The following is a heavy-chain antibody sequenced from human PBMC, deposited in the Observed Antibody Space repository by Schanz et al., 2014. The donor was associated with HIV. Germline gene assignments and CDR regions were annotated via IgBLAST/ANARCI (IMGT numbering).Heavy chain of an antibody. V-gene: IGHV3-23*04. D-gene: IGHD3-22*01. CDR2: ISGGGAGT. CDR3: AKPEYDSRGNSQSHFDS. Sequence: EVQLVESGGGLVKPGGSLRLSCAASGFTLSSYSMNWVRQAPGKGLEWVSAISGGGAGTYYADSVKGRLTISRDNSKNTLYLQMTTLRTEDTAVYYCAKPEYDSRGNSQSHFDSWGQGTLVTVSS. CDR1: GFTLSSYS. J-gene: IGHJ4*02.